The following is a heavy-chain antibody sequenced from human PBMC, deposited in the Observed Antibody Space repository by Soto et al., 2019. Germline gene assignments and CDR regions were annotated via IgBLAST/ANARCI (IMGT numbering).Heavy chain of an antibody. D-gene: IGHD3-22*01. Sequence: PGGSLRLSCAASGFTFNNYAMSWVRQAPGKGLEWVSAISGSGGRTYYADSVKGRFAISRDNSKNTLYLQMNTLRAEDTAVYYCAKTSYYDGSGYYLGPDYWGQGTLVTVSS. CDR3: AKTSYYDGSGYYLGPDY. CDR2: ISGSGGRT. CDR1: GFTFNNYA. J-gene: IGHJ4*02. V-gene: IGHV3-23*01.